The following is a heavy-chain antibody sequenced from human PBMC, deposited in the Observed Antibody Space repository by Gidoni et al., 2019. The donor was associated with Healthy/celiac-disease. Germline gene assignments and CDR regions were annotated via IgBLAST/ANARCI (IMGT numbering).Heavy chain of an antibody. J-gene: IGHJ6*02. V-gene: IGHV3-30*02. Sequence: RFTISRDNSKNTLYLQMNSLRAEDTAVYYCAKDQRGFGAVYGMDVWGQGTTVTVSS. CDR3: AKDQRGFGAVYGMDV. D-gene: IGHD3-16*01.